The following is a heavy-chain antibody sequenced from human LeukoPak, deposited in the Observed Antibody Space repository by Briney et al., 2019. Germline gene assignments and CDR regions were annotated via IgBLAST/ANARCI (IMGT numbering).Heavy chain of an antibody. V-gene: IGHV4-59*08. CDR3: ARGFRSPYYFDY. CDR2: NYYSGST. CDR1: GGSISSYY. Sequence: PETLSLTCTVSGGSISSYYWSWIRQPPGKGLEWIGYNYYSGSTNYNPSLKSRVTISVDTSKNQFSLKLSSVTAVDTAVYYCARGFRSPYYFDYWGQGTLVTVSS. J-gene: IGHJ4*02.